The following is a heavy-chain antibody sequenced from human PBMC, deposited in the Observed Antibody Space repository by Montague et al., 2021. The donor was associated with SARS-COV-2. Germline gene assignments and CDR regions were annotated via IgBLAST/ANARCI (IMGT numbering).Heavy chain of an antibody. CDR1: GSTFYDYG. CDR2: ITRNGDSS. J-gene: IGHJ4*02. D-gene: IGHD3-16*01. Sequence: SLRLSYAASGSTFYDYGMSWVRQAPGKGLEWVSGITRNGDSSGYADSLQGRFTISRDNTKNSLYLQMNNLRVEDTAFYYCVRGFNYGPFDCWGQGTLVTVSS. V-gene: IGHV3-20*03. CDR3: VRGFNYGPFDC.